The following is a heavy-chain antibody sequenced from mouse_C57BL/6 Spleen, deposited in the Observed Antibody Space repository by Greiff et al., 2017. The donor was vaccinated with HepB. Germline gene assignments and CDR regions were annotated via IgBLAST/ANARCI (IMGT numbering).Heavy chain of an antibody. CDR2: INPGSGGT. J-gene: IGHJ3*01. V-gene: IGHV1-54*01. Sequence: VKLMESGAELVRPGTSVKVSCKASGYAFTNYLIEWVKQRPGQGLEWIGVINPGSGGTNYNEKFKGKATLTADKSSSTAYMQLSSLTSEDSAVYFCARRGGSSQFAYWGQGTLVTVSA. D-gene: IGHD1-1*01. CDR1: GYAFTNYL. CDR3: ARRGGSSQFAY.